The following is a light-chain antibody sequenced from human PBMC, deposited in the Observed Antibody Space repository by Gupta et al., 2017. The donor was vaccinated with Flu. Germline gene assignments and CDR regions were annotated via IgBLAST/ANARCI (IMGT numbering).Light chain of an antibody. V-gene: IGKV2-28*01. CDR1: QSLLHSNGYNY. CDR2: LGS. CDR3: MQARQTPPT. J-gene: IGKJ4*01. Sequence: IVMTQSPLSLPVPPGEPASISCRSSQSLLHSNGYNYLDWYLQKPGQSPQLLIYLGSNRASGVPDRCRGSGSGTDFTLKISRVEAEDVGVYYCMQARQTPPTFGGGTKVEIK.